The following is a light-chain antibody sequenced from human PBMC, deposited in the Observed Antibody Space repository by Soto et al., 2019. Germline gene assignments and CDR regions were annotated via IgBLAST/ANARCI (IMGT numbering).Light chain of an antibody. V-gene: IGLV2-14*01. Sequence: QSALTQPASVSGSPGQSITISCTGTSSDVGGYEYVSWYQQHPGKAPKLMIYEVGNRPSGVSNRFSGSKSGNTASLTISGLLAEDEADYHCSSYTSSSTLVFGGGTKVTVL. J-gene: IGLJ2*01. CDR2: EVG. CDR3: SSYTSSSTLV. CDR1: SSDVGGYEY.